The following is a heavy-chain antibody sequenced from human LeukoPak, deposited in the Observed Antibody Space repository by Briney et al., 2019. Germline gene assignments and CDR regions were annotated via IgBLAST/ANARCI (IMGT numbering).Heavy chain of an antibody. CDR3: AKKVGYCSSTSCGFTFDDYYYGMDV. J-gene: IGHJ6*02. D-gene: IGHD2-2*01. CDR2: INGSGGST. CDR1: GFTFSSYA. V-gene: IGHV3-23*01. Sequence: GGSLRLSCAASGFTFSSYAMSWVRQAPGKGLEWVSAINGSGGSTYYADSVKGRFTISRDNSKNTLYLQMDSLRAEDKAVYYCAKKVGYCSSTSCGFTFDDYYYGMDVWGQGTTVTVSS.